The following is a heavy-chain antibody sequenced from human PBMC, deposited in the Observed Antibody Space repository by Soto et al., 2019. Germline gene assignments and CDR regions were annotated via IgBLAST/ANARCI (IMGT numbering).Heavy chain of an antibody. Sequence: EVQLVESGGGLVQPGGSLRLSCAASGLPFTSYSMNWVRQAPGKGLEWVSVISSSSSTIYYADSVKGRFTISRDNAKNSLYMQMNSLRDEDTAVYYCARDRGYTYGFDNWGQGTLVTVSS. D-gene: IGHD5-18*01. J-gene: IGHJ4*02. CDR2: ISSSSSTI. CDR3: ARDRGYTYGFDN. V-gene: IGHV3-48*02. CDR1: GLPFTSYS.